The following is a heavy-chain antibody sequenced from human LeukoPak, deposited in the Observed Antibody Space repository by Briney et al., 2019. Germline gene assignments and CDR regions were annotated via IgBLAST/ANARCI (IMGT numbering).Heavy chain of an antibody. CDR2: IYYSGST. D-gene: IGHD2-2*01. CDR3: ARVVVVVPAAMAYYYMDV. J-gene: IGHJ6*03. V-gene: IGHV4-39*07. CDR1: GGSISSGNYY. Sequence: SETLSLTCTVSGGSISSGNYYWGWIRQPPGKGLEWIGSIYYSGSTYYSPSLKSRVTISVDTSKNQFSLNLSSVTAADTAVYYCARVVVVVPAAMAYYYMDVWGKGTTVTVSS.